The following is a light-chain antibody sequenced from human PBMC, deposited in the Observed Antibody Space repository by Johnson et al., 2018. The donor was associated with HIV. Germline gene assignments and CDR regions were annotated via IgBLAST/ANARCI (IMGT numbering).Light chain of an antibody. J-gene: IGLJ1*01. CDR3: GVWDNSLSASYV. CDR2: DNN. V-gene: IGLV1-51*01. CDR1: SSNIGNNY. Sequence: QSVLTQPPSVSTAPGQKVTISCSGSSSNIGNNYVSWYQQLPGTAPKLLIYDNNKRPSGIADRFSGSKSGTSAILDITGLQTGAEADYYCGVWDNSLSASYVFGTGTKVSVL.